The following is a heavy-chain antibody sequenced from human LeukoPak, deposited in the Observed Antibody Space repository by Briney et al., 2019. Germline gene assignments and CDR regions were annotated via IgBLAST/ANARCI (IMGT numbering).Heavy chain of an antibody. CDR3: ARGDYGGDSGYVY. Sequence: GGSLRLSCAASGFTFSSYSMNWVRQAPGKGLEWVSSISSGSSYIYSAYYADLGKGRFTISRDSAKNSLYLQMNSLRAEDTAVYYCARGDYGGDSGYVYWGQGTLVTVSS. V-gene: IGHV3-21*01. D-gene: IGHD4-23*01. J-gene: IGHJ4*02. CDR1: GFTFSSYS. CDR2: ISSGSSYIYSA.